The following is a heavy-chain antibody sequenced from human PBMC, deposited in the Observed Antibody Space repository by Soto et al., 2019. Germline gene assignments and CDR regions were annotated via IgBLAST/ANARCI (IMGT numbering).Heavy chain of an antibody. Sequence: GGSLRLSCAASGFTFSIYWMHWVRQAPGKGLVWVARINGDGSVTNYADSVKGRFTISRDNSKNTVYLQMNSLRVEDTAVYYCARESYYDSGGVEFAYWGQGALVTVSS. CDR3: ARESYYDSGGVEFAY. D-gene: IGHD3-22*01. CDR1: GFTFSIYW. V-gene: IGHV3-74*01. CDR2: INGDGSVT. J-gene: IGHJ4*02.